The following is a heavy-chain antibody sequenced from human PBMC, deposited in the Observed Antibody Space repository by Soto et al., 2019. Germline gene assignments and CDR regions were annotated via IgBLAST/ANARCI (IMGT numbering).Heavy chain of an antibody. CDR1: GFTFTTYW. V-gene: IGHV3-74*01. CDR3: ARDLFQFRDCGRGGCYPVASDY. Sequence: EVQLVESGGGLVQPGGSLRLSCAASGFTFTTYWMYWVRQAPGKGLLWISRINGDGHYTTYADSVKGRFTTSRDNAKNTMYLEMDSLGVEDTAVYYCARDLFQFRDCGRGGCYPVASDYWGQGTLVTVSS. J-gene: IGHJ4*02. CDR2: INGDGHYT. D-gene: IGHD2-15*01.